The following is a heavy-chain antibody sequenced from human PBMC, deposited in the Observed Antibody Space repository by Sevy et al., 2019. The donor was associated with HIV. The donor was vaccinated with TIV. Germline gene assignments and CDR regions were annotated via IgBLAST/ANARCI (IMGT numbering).Heavy chain of an antibody. Sequence: ASVKVSCKTSGYMFTDYYIHWVRQAPGQGFEWMGWINPNSGATAYAQIFQDRVTVPRDTSITTSYMELTRLRSEDTAVYYCATHGKSDYGSLLDYWGQGTLVTVSS. CDR3: ATHGKSDYGSLLDY. V-gene: IGHV1-2*02. CDR2: INPNSGAT. J-gene: IGHJ4*02. CDR1: GYMFTDYY. D-gene: IGHD4-17*01.